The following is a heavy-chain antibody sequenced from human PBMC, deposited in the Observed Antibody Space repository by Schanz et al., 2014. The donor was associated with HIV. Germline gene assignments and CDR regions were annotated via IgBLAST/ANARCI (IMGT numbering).Heavy chain of an antibody. V-gene: IGHV3-7*01. CDR1: GFIIDNYW. Sequence: EVHLEESGGGLVQPGGSLRLSCVASGFIIDNYWMSWVRQAPGSGLEWVANIKPDGSETYYVGSVRGRFTISRDNANNSVYLQMNSLRGEDTAVYYCVRETSSGVDYFDYWGQGTLVTVSS. CDR3: VRETSSGVDYFDY. D-gene: IGHD3-10*01. CDR2: IKPDGSET. J-gene: IGHJ4*02.